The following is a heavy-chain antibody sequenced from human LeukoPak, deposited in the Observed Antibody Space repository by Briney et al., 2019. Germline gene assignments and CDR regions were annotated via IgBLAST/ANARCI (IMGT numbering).Heavy chain of an antibody. V-gene: IGHV3-23*01. D-gene: IGHD1-26*01. CDR3: AKDTRYSGSYYFVFDY. Sequence: GGSLRLSCAASGFTFSSYAMSWVRQAPGKGLEWVSAISGSGGSTYYADSVKGRFTISRDNSKNTLYLQMNSLRAEDTAVYYCAKDTRYSGSYYFVFDYWGQGTLVTVSS. CDR2: ISGSGGST. J-gene: IGHJ4*02. CDR1: GFTFSSYA.